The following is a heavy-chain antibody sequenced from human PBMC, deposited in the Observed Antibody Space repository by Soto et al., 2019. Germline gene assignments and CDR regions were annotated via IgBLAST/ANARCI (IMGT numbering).Heavy chain of an antibody. CDR1: GFTFSSYW. J-gene: IGHJ4*02. CDR2: IKQDGSEK. D-gene: IGHD6-13*01. Sequence: EVQLVESGGGLVQPGGSLRLSCAASGFTFSSYWMSWVRQAPGKGLEWVANIKQDGSEKYYVDSVKGRFTISRDNAKNSLYLQMNSLRAEDTAVYYCARDARDSSCWFFSFVFDYWGQGTLVTVSS. V-gene: IGHV3-7*01. CDR3: ARDARDSSCWFFSFVFDY.